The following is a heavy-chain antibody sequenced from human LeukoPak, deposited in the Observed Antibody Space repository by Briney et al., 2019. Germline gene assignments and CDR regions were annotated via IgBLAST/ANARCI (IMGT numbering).Heavy chain of an antibody. Sequence: ASVKVSCKASGYTFTDYYLHWVRQAPGQGLERMGWINPNSGGTNYAQMFQGRVTMTRDTSISTAYMELSRLRSDDTAVYYCARDGYCSSTGCYSWFDPWGQGTLVTVSS. CDR3: ARDGYCSSTGCYSWFDP. V-gene: IGHV1-2*02. CDR2: INPNSGGT. J-gene: IGHJ5*02. CDR1: GYTFTDYY. D-gene: IGHD2-2*01.